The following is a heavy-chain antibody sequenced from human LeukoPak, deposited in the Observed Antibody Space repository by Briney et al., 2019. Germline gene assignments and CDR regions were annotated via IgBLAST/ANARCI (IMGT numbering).Heavy chain of an antibody. V-gene: IGHV1-18*01. CDR2: ISAYNGNT. J-gene: IGHJ4*02. D-gene: IGHD3-10*01. Sequence: ASVKVSCKASGYTFTSYGISWVRQAPGQGLEWMGWISAYNGNTNYAQKLQGRVTMTTDTSTSTAYMELRSLRSDDTAVYYCARVLLWFGKGSGIDYWGQGTLVTVSS. CDR3: ARVLLWFGKGSGIDY. CDR1: GYTFTSYG.